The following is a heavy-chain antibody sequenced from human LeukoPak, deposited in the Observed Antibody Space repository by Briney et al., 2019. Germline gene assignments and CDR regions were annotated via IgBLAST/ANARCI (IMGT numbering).Heavy chain of an antibody. Sequence: ASVKVSRKASGYTFTSYAMHWVRQAPGQRFEWMGWINAGNGNTKYSQKFQGRVTITRDTSASTAYMELSSLRSEDTAVYYCARGGNLAYYDILTGYYTASHWFDPWGQGTLVTVSS. CDR1: GYTFTSYA. CDR2: INAGNGNT. CDR3: ARGGNLAYYDILTGYYTASHWFDP. D-gene: IGHD3-9*01. J-gene: IGHJ5*02. V-gene: IGHV1-3*01.